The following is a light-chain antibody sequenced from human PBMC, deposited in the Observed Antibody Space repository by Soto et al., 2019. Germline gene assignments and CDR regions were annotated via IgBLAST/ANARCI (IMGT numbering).Light chain of an antibody. CDR1: QGIRND. Sequence: IKMYISLSSLSATIGDRGTSTCRASQGIRNDLGWYQQKPGKAPKLLIYDASSLESGVPSRFSGSGSGTEFTLTISSLQPDDFTTYYCQVYNFYRWSFAQG. CDR3: QVYNFYRWS. J-gene: IGKJ1*01. CDR2: DAS. V-gene: IGKV1-17*01.